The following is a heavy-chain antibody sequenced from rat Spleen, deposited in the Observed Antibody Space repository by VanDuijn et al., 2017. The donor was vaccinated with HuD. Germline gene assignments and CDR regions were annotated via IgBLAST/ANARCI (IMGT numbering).Heavy chain of an antibody. Sequence: EVQLVESDGGLVQPGRSLKLSCAALGFTFSNYYMAWVRQAPTKGLEWVASISTGGGNTYYRDSVKGRFTLSRDNAKSTLNLQMDSLRSEDTATYYCAREYRYYFDYWGQGVMVTVSS. J-gene: IGHJ2*01. CDR2: ISTGGGNT. D-gene: IGHD1-5*01. CDR3: AREYRYYFDY. CDR1: GFTFSNYY. V-gene: IGHV5-25*01.